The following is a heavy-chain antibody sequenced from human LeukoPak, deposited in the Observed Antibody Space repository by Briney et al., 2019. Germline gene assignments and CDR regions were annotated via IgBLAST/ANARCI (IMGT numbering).Heavy chain of an antibody. CDR1: GGSFSSYY. CDR2: IYYSGCT. CDR3: ARQITMITFQGDAFDI. J-gene: IGHJ3*02. Sequence: SETLSLTCAVYGGSFSSYYWGWIRQPPGKGLEWIGSIYYSGCTYYNPSLKSRVTISVDTSKNQFSLKLSSVTAADTAVYYCARQITMITFQGDAFDIWGQGTMVTVSS. D-gene: IGHD3-22*01. V-gene: IGHV4-39*01.